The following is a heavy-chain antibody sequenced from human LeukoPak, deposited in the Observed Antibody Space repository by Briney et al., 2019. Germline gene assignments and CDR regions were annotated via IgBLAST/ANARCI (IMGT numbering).Heavy chain of an antibody. D-gene: IGHD6-13*01. V-gene: IGHV4-61*02. CDR2: IYSSGSV. Sequence: SQTLSLTCTVSGGSISSGGGYYWSWIRQPAGKRLEWIGRIYSSGSVNYNPSLKSRVTISVETSKNQFSLKLNSVTAADTAVYLCVGSSFNAFDIWGRGTMVTVSS. J-gene: IGHJ3*02. CDR3: VGSSFNAFDI. CDR1: GGSISSGGGYY.